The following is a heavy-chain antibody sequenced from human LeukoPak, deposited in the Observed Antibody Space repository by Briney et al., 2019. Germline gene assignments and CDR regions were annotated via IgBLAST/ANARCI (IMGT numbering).Heavy chain of an antibody. J-gene: IGHJ3*02. CDR3: ARTLGIAAAGTVANAFDI. CDR1: GGSISSSSYY. CDR2: IYYSGST. Sequence: PSETLSLTCTVSGGSISSSSYYWGWIRQPPGKGLEWIGSIYYSGSTYYNPSLKSRVTISVDTSKNQFSLKLSSVTAADTAVYYCARTLGIAAAGTVANAFDIWGQGTMVTVSS. D-gene: IGHD6-13*01. V-gene: IGHV4-39*01.